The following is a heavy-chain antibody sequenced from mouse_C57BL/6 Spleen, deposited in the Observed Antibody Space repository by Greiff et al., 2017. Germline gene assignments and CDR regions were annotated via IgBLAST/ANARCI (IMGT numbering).Heavy chain of an antibody. D-gene: IGHD1-1*01. CDR2: ISYDGSN. V-gene: IGHV3-6*01. CDR3: AREVGRGYFDV. CDR1: GYSITSGYY. Sequence: DVKLQESGPGLVKPSQSLSLTCSVTGYSITSGYYWNWIRQFPGNKLEWMGYISYDGSNNYNPSLKNRISITRDTSKNQFFLKLNSVTTEDTATXYCAREVGRGYFDVWGTGTTVTVSS. J-gene: IGHJ1*03.